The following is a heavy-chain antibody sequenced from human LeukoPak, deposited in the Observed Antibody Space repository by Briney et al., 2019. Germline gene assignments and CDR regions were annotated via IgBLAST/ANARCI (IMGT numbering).Heavy chain of an antibody. CDR1: GGSISSYY. Sequence: SETLSLTCTVSGGSISSYYWSWIRQPPGKGLEWIGYISYSGDITYNPSLKSRVTISIDSSKNQFSLYPRSVTAADTAVYYCARGISTKTQFDYWGQGTLVTVSS. CDR3: ARGISTKTQFDY. J-gene: IGHJ4*02. D-gene: IGHD2-2*01. CDR2: ISYSGDI. V-gene: IGHV4-59*01.